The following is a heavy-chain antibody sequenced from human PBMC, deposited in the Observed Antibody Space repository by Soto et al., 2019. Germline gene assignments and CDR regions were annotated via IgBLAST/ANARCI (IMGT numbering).Heavy chain of an antibody. CDR3: ARGYCSGGSCFLFDY. D-gene: IGHD2-15*01. Sequence: PGGCLRLSCAAPGFSFSSYSMSWVRQAPGKGLEWVSYISSISSTIYYADSVKGRFTISRDNAKNTLYLQMNSLRAEDTAVYYCARGYCSGGSCFLFDYWGQGTLVT. V-gene: IGHV3-48*04. CDR2: ISSISSTI. J-gene: IGHJ4*02. CDR1: GFSFSSYS.